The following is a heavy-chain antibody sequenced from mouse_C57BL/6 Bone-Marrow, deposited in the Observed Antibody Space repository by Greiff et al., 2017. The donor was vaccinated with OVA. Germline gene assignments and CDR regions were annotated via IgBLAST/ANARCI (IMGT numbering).Heavy chain of an antibody. J-gene: IGHJ3*01. CDR2: INPNNGGT. Sequence: VQLQQSGPELVKPGASVKIPCKASGYTFTDYNMDWVKQSHGKSLEWIGDINPNNGGTIYNQKFKGKATLTVDKSSSTAYMELRSLTSEDTAVYYCARSDGSSSWCAYWGQGTLVTVSA. V-gene: IGHV1-18*01. D-gene: IGHD1-1*01. CDR1: GYTFTDYN. CDR3: ARSDGSSSWCAY.